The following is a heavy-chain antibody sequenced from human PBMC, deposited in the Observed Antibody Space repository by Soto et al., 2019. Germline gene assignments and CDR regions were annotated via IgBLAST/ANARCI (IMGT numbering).Heavy chain of an antibody. CDR2: ISHLEST. CDR1: GASISYGGFS. V-gene: IGHV4-30-2*06. J-gene: IGHJ4*02. Sequence: QLQLQESGSGLVKTSETLSLTCTVSGASISYGGFSWSWIRQSPGKGLEWIGYISHLESTYFHPSFKSRPSMSRDRTRNQFSLRLSCVSAADRAVCYCARGGGYGSFDYWGQGVLVTVSS. D-gene: IGHD5-12*01. CDR3: ARGGGYGSFDY.